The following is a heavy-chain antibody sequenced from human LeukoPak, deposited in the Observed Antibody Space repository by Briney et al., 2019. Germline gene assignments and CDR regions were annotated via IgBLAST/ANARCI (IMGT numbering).Heavy chain of an antibody. J-gene: IGHJ6*03. V-gene: IGHV4-28*01. Sequence: KPWETLSLTCAVSGYSISSSNWWGWIRQPPGKGLERIAYMYYSGSTYYNPSLKSRVTMSVDTSKNQFSLKLSSVTAVDTGVYYCAKSVAWNYYYYMDVWGKGTTVTVSS. D-gene: IGHD5-12*01. CDR3: AKSVAWNYYYYMDV. CDR1: GYSISSSNW. CDR2: MYYSGST.